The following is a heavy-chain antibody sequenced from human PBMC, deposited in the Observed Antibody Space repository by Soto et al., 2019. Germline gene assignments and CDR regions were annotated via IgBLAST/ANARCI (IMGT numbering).Heavy chain of an antibody. J-gene: IGHJ4*02. D-gene: IGHD3-3*01. Sequence: EVQLLESGGGLVQPGGSLRLSCAASGFTFSSYAMSWVRQAPGKGLEWVSAISGSGGSTYYADSVKGRFTISRDNSKNTLYLQMNSLRAEDTAVYYCAKGSPAVRPLEPYDFWSGHIFYYFDYWGQGTLVTVSS. CDR2: ISGSGGST. CDR3: AKGSPAVRPLEPYDFWSGHIFYYFDY. V-gene: IGHV3-23*01. CDR1: GFTFSSYA.